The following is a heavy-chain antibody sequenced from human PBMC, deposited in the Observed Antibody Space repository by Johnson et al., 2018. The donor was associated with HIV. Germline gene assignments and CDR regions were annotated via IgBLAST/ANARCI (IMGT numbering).Heavy chain of an antibody. J-gene: IGHJ3*02. V-gene: IGHV3-66*01. CDR3: AREPFPRFYAFDI. CDR2: IYSGGST. CDR1: GFNVSDNY. Sequence: VLLVESGGALVQPGGSLRLSCAGSGFNVSDNYMSWVRQAPGKGLEWVSVIYSGGSTFNANSVKGRFTISRDNSENTVYLQMNSLRAEDTAVYYCAREPFPRFYAFDIWGQGTMVTVST.